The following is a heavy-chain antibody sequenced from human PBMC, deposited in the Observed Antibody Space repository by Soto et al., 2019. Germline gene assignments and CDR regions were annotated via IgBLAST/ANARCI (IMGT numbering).Heavy chain of an antibody. CDR3: ARGTVFGGNYYYGMDV. CDR1: GGSISSSNW. J-gene: IGHJ6*02. CDR2: IYHSGST. V-gene: IGHV4-4*02. D-gene: IGHD3-3*01. Sequence: SETLSLTCAVSGGSISSSNWWSWVRQPPGKGLEWIGEIYHSGSTNYNPSLKSRVTISVDKSKNQFSLKLSSVTAADTAVYYCARGTVFGGNYYYGMDVWGQGTTVTVSS.